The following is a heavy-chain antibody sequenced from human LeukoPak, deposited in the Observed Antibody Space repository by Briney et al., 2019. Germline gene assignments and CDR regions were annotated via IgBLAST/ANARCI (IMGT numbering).Heavy chain of an antibody. D-gene: IGHD6-13*01. CDR1: RGSISSFY. CDR2: IFYSGST. V-gene: IGHV4-59*01. Sequence: SETLSLTCTVSRGSISSFYWSWIRQPPGKALEWIGHIFYSGSTNYNPSLNSRVTISVDTSKNQFSLNPSSVTAADTAVYYCARVKTAADLSFDYWGQGTLVTVSS. CDR3: ARVKTAADLSFDY. J-gene: IGHJ4*02.